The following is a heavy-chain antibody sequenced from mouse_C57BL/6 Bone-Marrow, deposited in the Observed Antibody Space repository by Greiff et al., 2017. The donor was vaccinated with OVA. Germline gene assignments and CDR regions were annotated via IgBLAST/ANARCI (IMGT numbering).Heavy chain of an antibody. CDR1: GFTFSDYY. Sequence: DVKLVESGGGLVQPGGSLKLSCAASGFTFSDYYMYWVRQTPEKRLEWVAYISNGGGSTYYPDTVKGRFTISRDNAKNTLYLQMSRLKSEDTAMYYCARHHDLRGQGTLVTVSA. J-gene: IGHJ3*01. CDR2: ISNGGGST. D-gene: IGHD2-1*01. CDR3: ARHHDL. V-gene: IGHV5-12*01.